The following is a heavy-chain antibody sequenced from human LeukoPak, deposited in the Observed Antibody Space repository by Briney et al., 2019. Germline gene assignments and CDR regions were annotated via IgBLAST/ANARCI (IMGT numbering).Heavy chain of an antibody. CDR2: TYYRSKWYN. D-gene: IGHD2-21*01. CDR3: AKDRAYCGGDCYPFDY. CDR1: GDSVSSNSAA. J-gene: IGHJ4*02. V-gene: IGHV6-1*01. Sequence: SQTLPLTCAISGDSVSSNSAAWNWIRQSPSRGLEWLGRTYYRSKWYNDYAVSVKSRITINPDTSKNQFSLQLNSVTPEDTAVYYRAKDRAYCGGDCYPFDYWGQGTLVTVSS.